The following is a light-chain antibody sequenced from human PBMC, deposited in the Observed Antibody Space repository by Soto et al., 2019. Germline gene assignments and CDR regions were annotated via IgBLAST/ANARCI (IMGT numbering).Light chain of an antibody. CDR3: QQRSNWPKPT. V-gene: IGKV3-11*01. CDR2: GAS. Sequence: EIVMTQSPATLSVSPGERATFSCRASQSVSSNLAWYQQKPGQAPRLLIYGASIRATGIPARFSGSGSGTDFTLTISSLEPEDFAVYYCQQRSNWPKPTFGGGTKVDIK. CDR1: QSVSSN. J-gene: IGKJ4*01.